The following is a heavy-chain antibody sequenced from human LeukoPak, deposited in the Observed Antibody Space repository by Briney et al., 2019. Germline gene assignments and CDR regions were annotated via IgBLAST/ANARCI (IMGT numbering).Heavy chain of an antibody. D-gene: IGHD3-3*01. CDR2: IYYSGST. CDR3: ARVRTYYDFWSGYSYNWFDP. V-gene: IGHV4-4*02. Sequence: SGTLSLTCAVSGGSISSSNWWSWVRQPPGKGLEWIGYIYYSGSTYYNPSLKSRVTISVDTSKNQFSLKLSSVTAADTAVYYCARVRTYYDFWSGYSYNWFDPWGQGTLVTVSS. J-gene: IGHJ5*02. CDR1: GGSISSSNW.